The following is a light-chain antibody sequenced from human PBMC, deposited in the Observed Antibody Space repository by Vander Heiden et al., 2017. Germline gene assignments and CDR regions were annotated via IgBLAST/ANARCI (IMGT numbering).Light chain of an antibody. Sequence: DIVMTQSPDSLPVSLGERATINCKSSQSVLYSSNNKNYLAWYQQKPGQPPKLLIYWASTRDSGVPDRFSGSGSGTDFTLTISSLQAEDVAVYYCQQYYTTPRTFGPGTEVDIK. CDR3: QQYYTTPRT. V-gene: IGKV4-1*01. J-gene: IGKJ3*01. CDR2: WAS. CDR1: QSVLYSSNNKNY.